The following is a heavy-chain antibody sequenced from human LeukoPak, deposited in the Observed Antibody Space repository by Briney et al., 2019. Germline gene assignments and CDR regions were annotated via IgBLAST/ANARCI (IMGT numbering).Heavy chain of an antibody. V-gene: IGHV3-33*01. Sequence: PGGSLRLSCAASGFTFRSYGMHWVRQAPGKGLEWVAVVWYDGNYKYYADSVKGRFIISRDNSNDTLFLQMDNLRADDTAVYYCARDSSSHPESSDYYLFHWGQGTLVTVSS. CDR3: ARDSSSHPESSDYYLFH. J-gene: IGHJ4*02. CDR2: VWYDGNYK. CDR1: GFTFRSYG. D-gene: IGHD3-22*01.